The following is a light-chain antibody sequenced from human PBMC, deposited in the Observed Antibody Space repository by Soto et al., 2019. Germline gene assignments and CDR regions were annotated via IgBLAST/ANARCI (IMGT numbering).Light chain of an antibody. CDR1: SSNIGNNA. J-gene: IGLJ1*01. CDR2: YDD. V-gene: IGLV1-36*01. Sequence: QSVLTQPPSVSEAPRQRVTISCSGSSSNIGNNAVNWYQQLPGKAPKLLIYYDDLLPSGVSDRFSGSKSGTSASLAISGLQSEDEADYYCAAWDDRLNSLVLGNGTKVTVL. CDR3: AAWDDRLNSLV.